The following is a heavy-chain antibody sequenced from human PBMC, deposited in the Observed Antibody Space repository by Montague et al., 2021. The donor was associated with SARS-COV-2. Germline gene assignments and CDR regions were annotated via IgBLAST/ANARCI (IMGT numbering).Heavy chain of an antibody. D-gene: IGHD2-15*01. CDR1: GDSVGGEAAR. CDR2: TYYRSKWYH. V-gene: IGHV6-1*01. J-gene: IGHJ3*02. Sequence: CAISGDSVGGEAARCSWNRQSPSIGLEWLGRTYYRSKWYHDYAISLKSRITINPDTSKNQFSLQLSSVAPEDTAVFYCARTTTRMLYPENAFDIWGQGTM. CDR3: ARTTTRMLYPENAFDI.